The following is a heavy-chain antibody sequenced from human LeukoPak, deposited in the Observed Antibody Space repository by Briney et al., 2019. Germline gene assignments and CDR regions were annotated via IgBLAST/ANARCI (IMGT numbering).Heavy chain of an antibody. CDR1: RFTFSSYW. D-gene: IGHD6-6*01. CDR3: ARDRIAARPYYFDY. Sequence: GGSLRLSCAASRFTFSSYWVSWVRQAPGKGLEWVANIKQDGSEKYYVDSVKGRFTISRDNAKNSLYLQMNSLRAEDTAVYYCARDRIAARPYYFDYWGQGTLVTVSS. V-gene: IGHV3-7*01. CDR2: IKQDGSEK. J-gene: IGHJ4*02.